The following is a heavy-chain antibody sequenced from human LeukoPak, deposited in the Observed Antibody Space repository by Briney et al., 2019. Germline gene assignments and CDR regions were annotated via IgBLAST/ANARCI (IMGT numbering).Heavy chain of an antibody. J-gene: IGHJ4*02. Sequence: GGSLRLSCAASGFTFSSYWMSWVRQAPGKGLEWVANIKQDGSEKYYVDSVKGRFTISRDNAKNSLYLQMNSLRAEDTALYHCARDSDSSGPYYFDYWGQGTLVTVSS. CDR3: ARDSDSSGPYYFDY. D-gene: IGHD3-22*01. CDR2: IKQDGSEK. CDR1: GFTFSSYW. V-gene: IGHV3-7*03.